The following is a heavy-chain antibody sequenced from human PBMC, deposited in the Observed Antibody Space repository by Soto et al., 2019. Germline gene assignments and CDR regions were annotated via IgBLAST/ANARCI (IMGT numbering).Heavy chain of an antibody. CDR2: IYYTGTT. Sequence: SETLSLTCSVSRGSISPYYWAWIRQSPGKGLEWIGYIYYTGTTSYNPSLKSRVTLSLETSKSQFSLRLASVTPSDTAVYYCARLGEYYQRLDHWGQGPLVTVGS. D-gene: IGHD2-2*01. V-gene: IGHV4-59*08. J-gene: IGHJ4*02. CDR3: ARLGEYYQRLDH. CDR1: RGSISPYY.